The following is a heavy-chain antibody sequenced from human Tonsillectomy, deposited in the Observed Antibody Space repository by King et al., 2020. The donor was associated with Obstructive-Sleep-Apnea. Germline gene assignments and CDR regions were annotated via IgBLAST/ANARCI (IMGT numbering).Heavy chain of an antibody. CDR2: INSDGSSP. CDR3: VGSGRGYYYGMDV. Sequence: VQLVESGGGLVQPGGSLRLSCAASGFTFSSYWMPWVRQAPGKGLVWVSRINSDGSSPSYADSVKGRFTISTDNAKNTLYLQMNSLRAEDTAVYFCVGSGRGYYYGMDVWGQGTTVTVSS. V-gene: IGHV3-74*01. J-gene: IGHJ6*02. D-gene: IGHD1-26*01. CDR1: GFTFSSYW.